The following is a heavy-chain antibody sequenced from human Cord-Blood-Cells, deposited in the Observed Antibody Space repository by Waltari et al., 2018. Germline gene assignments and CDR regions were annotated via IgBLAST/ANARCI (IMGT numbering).Heavy chain of an antibody. CDR2: IKQDGSEK. V-gene: IGHV3-7*01. CDR1: GFTFSSSW. J-gene: IGHJ3*02. CDR3: ARSPVDDAFDI. Sequence: EVQLVESGGGLVQPGGSLRLSCAASGFTFSSSWMSWVRQAPGKGLEWVANIKQDGSEKYYVDSVKGRFTISRDNAKNSLYLQMNSLRAEDTAVYYCARSPVDDAFDIWGQGTMVTVSS.